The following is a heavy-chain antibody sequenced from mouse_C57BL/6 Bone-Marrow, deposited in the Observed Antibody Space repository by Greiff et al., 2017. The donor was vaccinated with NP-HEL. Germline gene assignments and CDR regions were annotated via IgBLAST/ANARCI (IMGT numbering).Heavy chain of an antibody. D-gene: IGHD1-1*01. J-gene: IGHJ1*03. V-gene: IGHV3-8*01. Sequence: EVQLKQSGPGLAKPSQTLSLTCSVTGYSITSDYWNWIRKFPGNKLEYMGYISYSGSTYYNPSLKSRISITRDTSKNQYYLQLNSVTTEDTATYYCARSGSLYYGSSDWYFDVWGTGTTVTVSS. CDR2: ISYSGST. CDR1: GYSITSDY. CDR3: ARSGSLYYGSSDWYFDV.